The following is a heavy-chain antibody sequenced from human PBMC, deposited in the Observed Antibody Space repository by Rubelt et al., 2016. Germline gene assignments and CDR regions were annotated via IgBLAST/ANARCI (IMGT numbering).Heavy chain of an antibody. CDR2: IYYTGST. Sequence: QLQLQESDPGLVKPSETLSLTCTVSGGSLSSSSSYWGWIRQPPGKGLEWIGTIYYTGSTYSNPSLKSRVTLSGDTSKNQFSLEGGAVTAADTAVYYGASSGSYRYDWFDPWGQGTLVTVSS. J-gene: IGHJ5*02. CDR3: ASSGSYRYDWFDP. CDR1: GGSLSSSSSY. D-gene: IGHD1-26*01. V-gene: IGHV4-39*01.